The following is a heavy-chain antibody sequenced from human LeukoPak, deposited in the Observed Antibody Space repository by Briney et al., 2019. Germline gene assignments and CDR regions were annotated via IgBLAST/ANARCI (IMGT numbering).Heavy chain of an antibody. D-gene: IGHD4-17*01. CDR1: GGSISSYY. CDR3: ARGQDYGDYVDY. V-gene: IGHV4-59*01. Sequence: PSEXLSLTCTVYGGSISSYYWSWIRQPPGKGLEWIGYIYYSGSTNYNPSLKSRVTISVDTSKNQFSLKLSSVTAADTAVYYCARGQDYGDYVDYWGQGTLVTVSS. J-gene: IGHJ4*02. CDR2: IYYSGST.